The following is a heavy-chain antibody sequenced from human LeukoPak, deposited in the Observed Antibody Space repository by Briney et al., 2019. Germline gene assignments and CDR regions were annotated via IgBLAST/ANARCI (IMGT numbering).Heavy chain of an antibody. CDR2: INHSGST. Sequence: SETLSLTCAVYGGSFRGYYWSWIRQPPGKGLEWIGEINHSGSTNYNPSLKSRVTISVDTSKNQFSLKLSSVTAADTAVYYCARRLRFLEWFKYNWFDPWGQGTLVTVSS. V-gene: IGHV4-34*01. CDR3: ARRLRFLEWFKYNWFDP. D-gene: IGHD3-3*01. J-gene: IGHJ5*02. CDR1: GGSFRGYY.